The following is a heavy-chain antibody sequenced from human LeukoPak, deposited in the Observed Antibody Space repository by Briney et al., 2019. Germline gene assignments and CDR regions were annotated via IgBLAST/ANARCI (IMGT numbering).Heavy chain of an antibody. CDR3: TGGPFGGVGGVDAFDI. CDR1: GFTFSSYA. D-gene: IGHD3-3*01. CDR2: IRSQAFGATT. Sequence: GGSLRLSCAASGFTFSSYAMGWVRQAPGKGLEWIGFIRSQAFGATTQYAASLKVRFTISRDDSRSVASLQVNSLRTEDTAVYYCTGGPFGGVGGVDAFDIWGQGTLVTVSS. J-gene: IGHJ3*02. V-gene: IGHV3-49*04.